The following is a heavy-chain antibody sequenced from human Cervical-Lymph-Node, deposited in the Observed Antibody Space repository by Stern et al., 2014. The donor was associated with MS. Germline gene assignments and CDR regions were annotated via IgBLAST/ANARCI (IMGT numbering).Heavy chain of an antibody. CDR1: GFALRNSGVS. J-gene: IGHJ3*02. V-gene: IGHV2-5*02. D-gene: IGHD4-17*01. CDR3: THSLHGDYYDAFDT. CDR2: IYWDDEK. Sequence: ESGPTLVKATQPLTLTCTFSGFALRNSGVSVAWIRQPPGKAQEWLAVIYWDDEKRYSPSLKSRLSITKDASESQVVLTMTNMDPVDTATYYCTHSLHGDYYDAFDTWGQGTMVTVSS.